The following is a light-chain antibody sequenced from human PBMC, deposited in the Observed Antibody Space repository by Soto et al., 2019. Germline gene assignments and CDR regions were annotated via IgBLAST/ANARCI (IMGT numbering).Light chain of an antibody. CDR2: GNS. CDR1: SSNIGAGYD. Sequence: QSVLTQPPSVSGAPGQRVTISCTGSSSNIGAGYDVHWYQQLPGTAPKLLIYGNSNRPSGVPDRFSGSKSGTSASLAITGLQAEDEAYYYCQSYDSSLCGSHVFGTGTKVTVL. V-gene: IGLV1-40*01. J-gene: IGLJ1*01. CDR3: QSYDSSLCGSHV.